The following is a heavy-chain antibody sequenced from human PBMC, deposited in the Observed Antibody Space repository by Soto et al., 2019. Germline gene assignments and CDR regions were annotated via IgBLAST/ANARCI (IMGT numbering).Heavy chain of an antibody. V-gene: IGHV5-51*01. D-gene: IGHD3-3*01. CDR2: IYPGDSDT. CDR1: GYSFTSYW. Sequence: GESLKISCKGSGYSFTSYWIGWVRQMPGKGLEWMGIIYPGDSDTRYSPSFQGQVTISADKSISTAYLQWSSLKASDTAVYYCARGRFRYALNPEGAFDIWGQGTMVTVSS. CDR3: ARGRFRYALNPEGAFDI. J-gene: IGHJ3*02.